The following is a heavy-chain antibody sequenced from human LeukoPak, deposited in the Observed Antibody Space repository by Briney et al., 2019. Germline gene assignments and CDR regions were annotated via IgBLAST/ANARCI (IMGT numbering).Heavy chain of an antibody. V-gene: IGHV1-2*02. Sequence: GASVKVSCKASGYTFAGYYMHWVRQAPGQGLEWMGWINPNSGGTNYAQKFQGGVTMTRDTSISTAYMELSRLRSDDTAVYYCARDVPPLKRFDYWGQGTLVTVSS. CDR2: INPNSGGT. J-gene: IGHJ4*02. CDR1: GYTFAGYY. CDR3: ARDVPPLKRFDY. D-gene: IGHD1-1*01.